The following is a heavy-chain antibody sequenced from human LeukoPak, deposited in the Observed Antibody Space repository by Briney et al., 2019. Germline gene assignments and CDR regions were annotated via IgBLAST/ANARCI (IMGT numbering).Heavy chain of an antibody. CDR3: ARGRFMVRGGA. CDR2: ISSGGSTK. CDR1: GFTFSSYE. V-gene: IGHV3-48*03. Sequence: PGGSLRLSCAASGFTFSSYEMNWVRQAPGKGLEWVSYISSGGSTKYYADSVKGRLTISRDNAKNSLFLQMNSLRAEDTAVYYCARGRFMVRGGAWGQGTMVTVSS. D-gene: IGHD3-10*01. J-gene: IGHJ5*02.